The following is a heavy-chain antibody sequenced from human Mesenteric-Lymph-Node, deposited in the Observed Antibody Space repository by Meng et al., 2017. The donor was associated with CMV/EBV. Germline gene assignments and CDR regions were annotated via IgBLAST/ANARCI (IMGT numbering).Heavy chain of an antibody. CDR1: GFTFSSFA. D-gene: IGHD3-3*01. J-gene: IGHJ4*02. CDR3: ARAGVRFLEWLFNYFDY. V-gene: IGHV3-11*01. CDR2: ISSSGSTI. Sequence: GGSLRLSCVASGFTFSSFAMSWIRQAPGKGLEWVSYISSSGSTIYYADSVKGRFTISRDNAKNSLYLQMNSLRAEDTAVYYCARAGVRFLEWLFNYFDYWGQGTLVTVSS.